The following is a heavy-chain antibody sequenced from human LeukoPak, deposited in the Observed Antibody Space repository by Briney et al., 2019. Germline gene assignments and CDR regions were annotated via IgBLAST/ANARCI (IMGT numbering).Heavy chain of an antibody. CDR3: ARGVTSALSYYDGMDV. CDR1: GGSISSSSYY. J-gene: IGHJ6*02. Sequence: SETLSLTCTVSGGSISSSSYYWGWIRQPPGKGLEWIGSIYYSGSTYYNPSLESRVAISVDLSKNQFSLNLHSVTAADTAVYYCARGVTSALSYYDGMDVWGQGTTVTVSS. D-gene: IGHD2/OR15-2a*01. CDR2: IYYSGST. V-gene: IGHV4-39*07.